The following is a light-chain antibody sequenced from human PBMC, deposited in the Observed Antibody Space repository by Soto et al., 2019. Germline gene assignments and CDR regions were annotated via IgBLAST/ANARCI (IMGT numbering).Light chain of an antibody. J-gene: IGKJ3*01. CDR3: QKHNSAPLF. V-gene: IGKV1-27*01. Sequence: DIQMTQSPSSLSASVGDRVTITCRASQGINHYLAWFQQKPGKVPMLLIYATSTLQSGVPSRFSGSGFGTDFTLTISSLQPEDVATYYCQKHNSAPLFFGPGTRWISN. CDR2: ATS. CDR1: QGINHY.